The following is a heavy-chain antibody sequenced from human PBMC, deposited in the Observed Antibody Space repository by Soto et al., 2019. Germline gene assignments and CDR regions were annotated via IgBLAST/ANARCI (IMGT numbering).Heavy chain of an antibody. V-gene: IGHV3-64D*06. Sequence: PGGSLRLSCSGSGFTFSTYAMHWVRQAPGKGLEYISAISGNGGSTYYVDSVKGGFTISRDNSKNTPFLQMSSLRAEDTAVYYCVKDDLNYYDSSGPEIVHDFWGRGTLVTVSS. CDR2: ISGNGGST. J-gene: IGHJ4*02. CDR1: GFTFSTYA. CDR3: VKDDLNYYDSSGPEIVHDF. D-gene: IGHD3-22*01.